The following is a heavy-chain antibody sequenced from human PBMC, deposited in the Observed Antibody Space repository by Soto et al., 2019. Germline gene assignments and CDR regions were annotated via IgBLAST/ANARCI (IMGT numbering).Heavy chain of an antibody. CDR1: GFTVSSNY. Sequence: EVQLVESGGGLVQPGGSLRLSCAASGFTVSSNYISWVRQAPGKGLEWVSIIYSGGTYSADSVKGRFTISGDNSKNTLYLQMNSLRAEDTSVYYCARGLSGAFDLWGHGTMVTVSS. V-gene: IGHV3-66*01. J-gene: IGHJ3*01. CDR2: IYSGGT. CDR3: ARGLSGAFDL. D-gene: IGHD3-10*01.